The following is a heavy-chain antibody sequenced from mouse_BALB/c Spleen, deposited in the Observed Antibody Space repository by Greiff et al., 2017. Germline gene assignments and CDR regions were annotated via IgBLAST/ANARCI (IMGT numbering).Heavy chain of an antibody. V-gene: IGHV5-12-2*01. CDR2: ISNGGGST. J-gene: IGHJ4*01. CDR1: GFTFSSYT. CDR3: ARGEYGNYRYYAMDY. D-gene: IGHD2-10*02. Sequence: EVKLVESGGGLVQPGGSLKLSCAASGFTFSSYTMSWVRQTPEKRLEWVAYISNGGGSTYYPDTVKGRFTISRDNAKNTLYLQMSSLKSEDTAMYYCARGEYGNYRYYAMDYWGQGTSVTVSS.